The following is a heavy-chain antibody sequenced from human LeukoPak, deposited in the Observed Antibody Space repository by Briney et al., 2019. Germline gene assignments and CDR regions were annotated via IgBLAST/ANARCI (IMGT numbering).Heavy chain of an antibody. Sequence: SQTLSLTCTVSGGSVSSGGYYWSWIRQHPGKGLEWIGYIYYSGSTYYNPSLKSRVTISVDTSKNQFSLKLSSVTAADTAVYYCARQTYSYGQKGAFDIWGQGTMVTVSS. D-gene: IGHD5-18*01. CDR1: GGSVSSGGYY. CDR2: IYYSGST. V-gene: IGHV4-31*03. CDR3: ARQTYSYGQKGAFDI. J-gene: IGHJ3*02.